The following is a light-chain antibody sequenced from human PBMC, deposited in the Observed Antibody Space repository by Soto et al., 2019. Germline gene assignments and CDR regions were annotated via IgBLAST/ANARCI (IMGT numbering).Light chain of an antibody. CDR3: QQYISYWT. J-gene: IGKJ1*01. CDR1: QSVSTW. Sequence: DIPMTQSPSTLSASVGDRVTITCRASQSVSTWLAWYQQKPGQAPKLLIDKASTLESGVPSRFSGSGSGTEFTLTISGLQPDDFATYYCQQYISYWTFGQGTTVEIK. CDR2: KAS. V-gene: IGKV1-5*03.